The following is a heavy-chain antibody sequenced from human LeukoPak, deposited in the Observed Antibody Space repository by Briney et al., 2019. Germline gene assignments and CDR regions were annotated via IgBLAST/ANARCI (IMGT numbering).Heavy chain of an antibody. CDR3: AKGTGDGGGLDY. CDR2: ISSSSSYI. D-gene: IGHD7-27*01. J-gene: IGHJ4*02. CDR1: GFTFSSYS. Sequence: KPGGSLRLSCAASGFTFSSYSMNWVRQAPGKGLEWVSSISSSSSYIYYADSVKGRFTISRDNSKNTLYLQMNSLRAEDTAVYYCAKGTGDGGGLDYWGQGTLVTVSS. V-gene: IGHV3-21*01.